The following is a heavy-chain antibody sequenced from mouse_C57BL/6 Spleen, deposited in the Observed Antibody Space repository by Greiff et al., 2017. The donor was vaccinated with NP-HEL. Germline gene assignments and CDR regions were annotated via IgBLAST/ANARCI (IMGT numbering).Heavy chain of an antibody. D-gene: IGHD1-1*01. Sequence: QVQLQQPGAELVKPGASVKLSCKASGYTFTSYWMHWVKQRPGQGLEWIGLIHPNSGSTNYNEKFKTKATLTVDKSSSTAYMQLSSLTSEDSAVYYCARCPYYYGSSPYWYFDVWSTGTTVTVSS. CDR2: IHPNSGST. J-gene: IGHJ1*03. CDR1: GYTFTSYW. CDR3: ARCPYYYGSSPYWYFDV. V-gene: IGHV1-64*01.